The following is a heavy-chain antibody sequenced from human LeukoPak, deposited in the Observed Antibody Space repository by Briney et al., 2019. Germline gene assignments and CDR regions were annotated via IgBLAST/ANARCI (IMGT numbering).Heavy chain of an antibody. V-gene: IGHV1-69*06. CDR1: GGTFSSYA. CDR2: IIPISGTA. D-gene: IGHD1-14*01. J-gene: IGHJ4*02. Sequence: SVKVSCKASGGTFSSYAISWVRQAPGQGPEWIGGIIPISGTAKYAQKLQGRVAISADMSTGTAYMELSSLRSEDTAVYYCAGSYNTYYAQDYWGQGALITVSS. CDR3: AGSYNTYYAQDY.